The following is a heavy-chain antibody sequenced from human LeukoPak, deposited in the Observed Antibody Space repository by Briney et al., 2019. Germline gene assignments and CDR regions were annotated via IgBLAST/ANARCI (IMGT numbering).Heavy chain of an antibody. Sequence: GGSLRLSCAASGFTFSSYSINWVRQAPGKGLEWVSYITSSGTTMYYADSVKGRFTISRDKSKNTMNLQMNSLRAEDTAVYYCAKSRVAVTMTAWGDAFDIWGQGTMVTVSS. D-gene: IGHD2-21*02. V-gene: IGHV3-48*01. CDR3: AKSRVAVTMTAWGDAFDI. CDR1: GFTFSSYS. J-gene: IGHJ3*02. CDR2: ITSSGTTM.